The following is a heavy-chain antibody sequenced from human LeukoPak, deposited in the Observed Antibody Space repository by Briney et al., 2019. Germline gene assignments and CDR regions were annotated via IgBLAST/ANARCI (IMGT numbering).Heavy chain of an antibody. Sequence: GGSLRLSCAASGFTFDDYAMHWVRQAPGKGPEWVAYIKHDGSETNYVDSVKGRFTVSRDNVKNSLYLQMNSLRADDTAVYYCSATSGRTGGNSWGQGALVTVSS. CDR2: IKHDGSET. CDR3: SATSGRTGGNS. J-gene: IGHJ4*02. V-gene: IGHV3-7*03. D-gene: IGHD3-16*01. CDR1: GFTFDDYA.